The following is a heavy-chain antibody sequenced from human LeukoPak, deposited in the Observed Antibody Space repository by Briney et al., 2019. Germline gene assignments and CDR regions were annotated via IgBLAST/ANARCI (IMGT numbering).Heavy chain of an antibody. V-gene: IGHV3-64*01. Sequence: GGSLRLSCAASGFTFSNYAMHWVRQAPGKGLEYVSAISSNGGSTYYANSVKGRFTISRDNSKNTLYLQMGSLRAEDMAVYYCARGWTSNDYWGQGTLVTVSS. D-gene: IGHD3/OR15-3a*01. CDR1: GFTFSNYA. J-gene: IGHJ4*02. CDR3: ARGWTSNDY. CDR2: ISSNGGST.